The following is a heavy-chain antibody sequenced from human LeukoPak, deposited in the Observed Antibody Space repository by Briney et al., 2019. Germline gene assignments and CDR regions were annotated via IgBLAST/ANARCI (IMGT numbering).Heavy chain of an antibody. CDR2: ISYDGSNK. D-gene: IGHD1-14*01. V-gene: IGHV3-30-3*01. Sequence: GGSLRLSCAASGFTFSSYAMHWVRQAPGKGLEWVAVISYDGSNKYYADSVKGRFTISRDNSKNTPYLQMNSLRAEDTAVYYCATGKINWGQGTLVTVSS. CDR3: ATGKIN. CDR1: GFTFSSYA. J-gene: IGHJ4*02.